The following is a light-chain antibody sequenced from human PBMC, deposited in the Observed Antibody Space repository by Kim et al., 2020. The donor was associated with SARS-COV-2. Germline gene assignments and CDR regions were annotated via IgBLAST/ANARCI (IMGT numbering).Light chain of an antibody. CDR2: AAA. CDR1: QSISRS. Sequence: ASVGDKVILTCRANQSISRSLIWYQQKPGRAPKSLIYAAASLQSGVPSRFSGSGSGTDFTLTISSLQPEDFATYYCQQTYIAPRTFGQGTKVDIK. V-gene: IGKV1-39*01. J-gene: IGKJ1*01. CDR3: QQTYIAPRT.